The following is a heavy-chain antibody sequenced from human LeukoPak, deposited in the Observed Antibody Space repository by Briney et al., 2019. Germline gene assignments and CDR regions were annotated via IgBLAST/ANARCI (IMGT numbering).Heavy chain of an antibody. CDR3: AREALGYCSSTSCYEGGY. D-gene: IGHD2-2*01. J-gene: IGHJ4*02. V-gene: IGHV4-34*01. Sequence: PSETLSLTCAVYGGSFSGYYWSWIRQPPGKGLEWIGEINHSGSTNYNPSLKSRVTISVDTSKNQFSLKLSSVTAADTAVYYCAREALGYCSSTSCYEGGYWGQGTLVTVSS. CDR1: GGSFSGYY. CDR2: INHSGST.